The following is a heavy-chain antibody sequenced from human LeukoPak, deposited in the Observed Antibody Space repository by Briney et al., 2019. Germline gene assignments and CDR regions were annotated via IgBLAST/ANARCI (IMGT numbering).Heavy chain of an antibody. D-gene: IGHD6-13*01. V-gene: IGHV4-34*01. CDR2: INHSGST. Sequence: SETLSLTCAVYGGSFSGYYWSWIRQPPGKGLEWIGEINHSGSTNYNPSLKSRVTISVDASKNQFSLKLSSVTAADTAVYYCARGITAAAGEDYWGQGTLVTVSS. CDR3: ARGITAAAGEDY. CDR1: GGSFSGYY. J-gene: IGHJ4*02.